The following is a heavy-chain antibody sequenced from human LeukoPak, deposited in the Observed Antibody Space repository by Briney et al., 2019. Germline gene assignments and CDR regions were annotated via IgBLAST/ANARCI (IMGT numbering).Heavy chain of an antibody. CDR2: ISTYNGYS. V-gene: IGHV1-18*01. D-gene: IGHD6-19*01. CDR3: AKNSSGGYSDY. J-gene: IGHJ4*02. CDR1: GYTFTSSG. Sequence: ASVKVSCKTSGYTFTSSGITWVRQAPGQGLESMGWISTYNGYSKYAQNLQGRVTMTADTSTSTAYMELSSLRSDDSAVYYCAKNSSGGYSDYWGQGTLVTVSS.